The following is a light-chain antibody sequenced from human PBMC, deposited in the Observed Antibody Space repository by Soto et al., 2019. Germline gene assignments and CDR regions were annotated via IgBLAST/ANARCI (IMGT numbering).Light chain of an antibody. V-gene: IGKV4-1*01. Sequence: DIVMTQSPDSLAVSLGERATINCKSSQSVLSSSNNKNYLGGYQQKPGQAPKLLISWASTRESGVPDRLRGSGSETDFALAHSRLQAQDVAFYCGQQCYGAPLTCGEGTKVEIQ. J-gene: IGKJ1*01. CDR2: WAS. CDR3: QQCYGAPLT. CDR1: QSVLSSSNNKNY.